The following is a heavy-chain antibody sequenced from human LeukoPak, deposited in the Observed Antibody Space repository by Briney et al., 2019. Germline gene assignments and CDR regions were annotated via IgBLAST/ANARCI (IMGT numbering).Heavy chain of an antibody. CDR2: IYYSGST. Sequence: SETLSLTCTVSGGSISNYYWSWIRQPPGKGLEWIGYIYYSGSTYYNPSLKSRVTISVDTSKNQFSLKLSSVTAADTAVYYCARGGDGYFDYWGQGTLVTVSS. V-gene: IGHV4-59*08. CDR1: GGSISNYY. J-gene: IGHJ4*02. CDR3: ARGGDGYFDY.